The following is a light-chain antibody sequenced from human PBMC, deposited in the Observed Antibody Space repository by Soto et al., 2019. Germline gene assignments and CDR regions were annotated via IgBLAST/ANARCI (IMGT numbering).Light chain of an antibody. CDR1: QSIAFY. V-gene: IGKV1-27*01. Sequence: DVQMTQSPSSLSASVGDTVTITCRASQSIAFYLAWFQQRPGKAPNLLISAASNLHSGVPSRFSGSGSGTDFTLTISSLQPEDVATYYCQKYDTAPFTFGPGTRVEVK. J-gene: IGKJ3*01. CDR3: QKYDTAPFT. CDR2: AAS.